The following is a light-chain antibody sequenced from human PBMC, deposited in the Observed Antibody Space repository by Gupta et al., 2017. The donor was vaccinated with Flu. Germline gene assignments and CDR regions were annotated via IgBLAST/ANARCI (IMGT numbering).Light chain of an antibody. J-gene: IGKJ2*01. CDR3: QQSYTTPYT. CDR1: QNSLSY. Sequence: PSSLSASVGDRVTTPCLASQNSLSYINGYQQNPGKAPKLLIVGTAMLQRGVPSRVIGSGSGTDFTLPISSLQPEDFATYYGQQSYTTPYTCGPGTKLDIK. CDR2: GTA. V-gene: IGKV1-39*01.